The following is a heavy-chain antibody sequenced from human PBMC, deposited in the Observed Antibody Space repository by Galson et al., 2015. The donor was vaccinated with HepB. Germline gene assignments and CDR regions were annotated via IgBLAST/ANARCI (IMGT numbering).Heavy chain of an antibody. V-gene: IGHV1-69*13. CDR3: ASDRTSDWRKFDY. D-gene: IGHD1-1*01. CDR1: GGTLSTNV. CDR2: IIPKFGTP. Sequence: SVKVSCKASGGTLSTNVISWVRLAPGQGLEWMGGIIPKFGTPNYAQRFQGRVTFTADEATSTAYMELSSLKSDDTAVYYCASDRTSDWRKFDYWGQGTLVTVSS. J-gene: IGHJ4*02.